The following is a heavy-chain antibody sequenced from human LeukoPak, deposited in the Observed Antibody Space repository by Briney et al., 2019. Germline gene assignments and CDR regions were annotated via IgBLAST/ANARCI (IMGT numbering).Heavy chain of an antibody. V-gene: IGHV4-34*01. CDR3: ARVIVVVPAATQGSRFDP. Sequence: SETLSLTCAVYGGSFSGYYWSWIRQPPGKGLEWIGEINHSGSTNYNPSLKSRVTISVDTSKNQFSLKLSSVTAADTAVYYCARVIVVVPAATQGSRFDPWGQGTLVTVSS. J-gene: IGHJ5*02. CDR2: INHSGST. CDR1: GGSFSGYY. D-gene: IGHD2-2*01.